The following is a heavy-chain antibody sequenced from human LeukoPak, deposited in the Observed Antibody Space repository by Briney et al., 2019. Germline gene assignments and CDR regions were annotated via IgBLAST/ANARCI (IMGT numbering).Heavy chain of an antibody. CDR3: ARGPWGTALVTLFDY. J-gene: IGHJ4*02. V-gene: IGHV3-21*01. CDR1: GFTFSSYS. D-gene: IGHD5-18*01. CDR2: ISSSSSYI. Sequence: PGGSLRLSCAASGFTFSSYSMNWVRQAPGKGLEWVSSISSSSSYIYYADSVKGRFTISRDNAKNSLYLQMNSLRAEDTAVYYCARGPWGTALVTLFDYWSQGTLVTVSS.